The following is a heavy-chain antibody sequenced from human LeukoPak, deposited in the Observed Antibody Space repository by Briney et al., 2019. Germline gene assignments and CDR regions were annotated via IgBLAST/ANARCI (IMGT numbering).Heavy chain of an antibody. D-gene: IGHD5-12*01. CDR2: INPNSGGT. CDR1: GGTFSSYA. J-gene: IGHJ4*02. V-gene: IGHV1-2*04. Sequence: ASVKVSCKASGGTFSSYAISWVRQAPGQGLEWMGWINPNSGGTNYAQKFQGWVTMTRDTSISTAYMELSRLRSDDTAVYYCAREGYSGYSSFDYWGQGTLVTVSS. CDR3: AREGYSGYSSFDY.